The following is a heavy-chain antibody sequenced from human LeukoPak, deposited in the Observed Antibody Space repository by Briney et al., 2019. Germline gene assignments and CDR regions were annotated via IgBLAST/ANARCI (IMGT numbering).Heavy chain of an antibody. CDR3: ARVRDYYGSGSYGY. J-gene: IGHJ4*02. V-gene: IGHV1-2*02. D-gene: IGHD3-10*01. CDR2: INPKSGGT. Sequence: ASVKVSCKASGYTFTGYYMHWVRQAPGQGLEWMGLINPKSGGTNYAQKFQGRVTMTRDTSISTAYMELSRLRSDDTAVYYCARVRDYYGSGSYGYWGQGTLVTVSS. CDR1: GYTFTGYY.